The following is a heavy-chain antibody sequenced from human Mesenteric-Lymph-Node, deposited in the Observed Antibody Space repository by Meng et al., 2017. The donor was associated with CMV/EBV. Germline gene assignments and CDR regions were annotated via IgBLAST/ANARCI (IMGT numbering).Heavy chain of an antibody. V-gene: IGHV3-30*07. CDR2: MTYDGSNN. D-gene: IGHD6-19*01. CDR3: AKDPTPGQGLANSFDY. Sequence: SGCSFSSNTKYWVRQAPVTGLQWVCLMTYDGSNNYYADSVKGRFTISRDNSKNTLYLQMHSLRVEDTAVYYCAKDPTPGQGLANSFDYWGQGTLVTVSS. J-gene: IGHJ4*02. CDR1: GCSFSSNT.